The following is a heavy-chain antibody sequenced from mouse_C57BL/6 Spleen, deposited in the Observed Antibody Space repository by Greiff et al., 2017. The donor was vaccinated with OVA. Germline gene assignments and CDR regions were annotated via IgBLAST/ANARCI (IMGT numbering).Heavy chain of an antibody. Sequence: QVQLQQPGAELVKPGASVKMSCKASGYTFTSYWITWVKQRPGQGLEWIGDIYPGSGSTNYNEKFKSKATLTVDTSSSTAYMQLSSLTSEDAAVYYCATVTYSNYGDCDVWGTGTTVTVSS. CDR1: GYTFTSYW. D-gene: IGHD2-5*01. CDR3: ATVTYSNYGDCDV. CDR2: IYPGSGST. V-gene: IGHV1-55*01. J-gene: IGHJ1*03.